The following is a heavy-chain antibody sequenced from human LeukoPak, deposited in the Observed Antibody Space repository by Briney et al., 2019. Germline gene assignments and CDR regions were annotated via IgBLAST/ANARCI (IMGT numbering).Heavy chain of an antibody. CDR2: IYHSGST. CDR3: ARGLRGTSYDAFFDY. D-gene: IGHD3-10*01. V-gene: IGHV4-4*02. Sequence: PSETLSLTCAVSGGSISSSNWWSWVLQPPGKGLEWIGEIYHSGSTNYNPSLKSRVTISVDKSKNQFSLKLSSVTAADTAVYYCARGLRGTSYDAFFDYWGQGTLVTVSS. J-gene: IGHJ4*02. CDR1: GGSISSSNW.